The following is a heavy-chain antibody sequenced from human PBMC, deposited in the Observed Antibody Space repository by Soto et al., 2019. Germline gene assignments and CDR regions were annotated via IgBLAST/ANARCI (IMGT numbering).Heavy chain of an antibody. V-gene: IGHV1-18*01. CDR1: GYTFTSYG. J-gene: IGHJ4*02. CDR2: ISAYNGNT. Sequence: QVQLVQSGAEVKKPGASVKVSRKASGYTFTSYGISWVRQAPGQGLEWMGWISAYNGNTNYAQKLQGRVTMTTDTSTSTAYMELRSLRSDDTAVYYCARDGYYDSSGYRSDFDYWGQGTLVTVSS. CDR3: ARDGYYDSSGYRSDFDY. D-gene: IGHD3-22*01.